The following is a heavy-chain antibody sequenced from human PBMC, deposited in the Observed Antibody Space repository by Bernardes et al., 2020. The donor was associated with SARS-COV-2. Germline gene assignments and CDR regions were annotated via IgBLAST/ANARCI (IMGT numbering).Heavy chain of an antibody. V-gene: IGHV3-48*01. CDR2: ISPSTYTI. D-gene: IGHD1-26*01. Sequence: GGSLRLSCAASGFTFSSYSMNWVRQAPGKGLEWVSSISPSTYTIYYADSLKGRFTISRDNAKNSLSLQMNNLRAEDTAVYYCVRDLIVEATTYAFDLWGQGTMVTVSS. J-gene: IGHJ3*01. CDR1: GFTFSSYS. CDR3: VRDLIVEATTYAFDL.